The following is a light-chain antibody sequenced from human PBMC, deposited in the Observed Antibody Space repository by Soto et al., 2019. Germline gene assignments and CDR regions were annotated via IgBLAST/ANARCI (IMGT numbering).Light chain of an antibody. CDR3: SSYAGSNKV. CDR2: EVS. Sequence: QSALTQPPSASGSPGQSVTISCTGTSSDVGGYNYVSWYQQHPGKAPKLMIYEVSKRPSGVPDRFSGSKSGNTASLTVSGLQAEDEADYYWSSYAGSNKVFGGGTKLTVL. CDR1: SSDVGGYNY. V-gene: IGLV2-8*01. J-gene: IGLJ2*01.